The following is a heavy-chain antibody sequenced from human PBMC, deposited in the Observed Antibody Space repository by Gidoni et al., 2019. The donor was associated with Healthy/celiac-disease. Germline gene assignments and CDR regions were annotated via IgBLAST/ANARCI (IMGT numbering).Heavy chain of an antibody. CDR1: GFTFSSYA. CDR2: ISGSGGST. D-gene: IGHD3-10*01. Sequence: EVQLLESGGGLIQPGGSLRLSCAASGFTFSSYAMSWVRQAPGKGLEWVSAISGSGGSTYYADSVKGRFTISRDNSKNTLYLQMNSLRAEDTAVYYCAKTPWFGELPIDYWGQGTLVTVSS. CDR3: AKTPWFGELPIDY. V-gene: IGHV3-23*01. J-gene: IGHJ4*02.